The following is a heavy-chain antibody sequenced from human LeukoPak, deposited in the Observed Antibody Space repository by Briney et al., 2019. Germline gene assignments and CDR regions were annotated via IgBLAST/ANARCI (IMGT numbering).Heavy chain of an antibody. CDR3: ARDHYCSSTSCYAYYYGMDV. D-gene: IGHD2-2*01. CDR1: GFTFDDYA. Sequence: GGSLRLSCAASGFTFDDYAMHWVRQAPGKGLEWVSGISWNSGSIGYADSVKGRFTISRDNAKNSLYLQMNSLRAEDTAVYYCARDHYCSSTSCYAYYYGMDVWGQGTTVTVSS. CDR2: ISWNSGSI. J-gene: IGHJ6*02. V-gene: IGHV3-9*01.